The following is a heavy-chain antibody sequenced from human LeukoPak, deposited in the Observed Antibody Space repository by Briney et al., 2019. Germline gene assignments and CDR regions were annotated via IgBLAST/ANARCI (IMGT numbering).Heavy chain of an antibody. D-gene: IGHD1-26*01. CDR3: AKDRWELPYYFDY. V-gene: IGHV3-23*01. J-gene: IGHJ4*02. CDR2: ISGSGGST. Sequence: PGGSLRLSCAASGFTFSSYGMSWVRQAPGKGLEWVSAISGSGGSTYYADSVKGRFTISRDNSKNTLSLQMNSLRAEDTAVYYCAKDRWELPYYFDYWGQGTLVTVSS. CDR1: GFTFSSYG.